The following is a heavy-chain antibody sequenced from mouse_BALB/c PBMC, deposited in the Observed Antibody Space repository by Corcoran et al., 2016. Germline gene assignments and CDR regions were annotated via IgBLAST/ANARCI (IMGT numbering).Heavy chain of an antibody. J-gene: IGHJ2*01. CDR2: INPRSGGT. V-gene: IGHV1-18*01. Sequence: ELLPQLSGPEPVKPGASVKIPCKASGYTFTDYNMDWVKQSHGKSLEWIGDINPRSGGTIYNQTFKGKATLTVDKSSSTAYMELRCLTSEDTAVYYCVRWGSTSFDSWDQGTAATVSA. CDR1: GYTFTDYN. D-gene: IGHD1-1*01. CDR3: VRWGSTSFDS.